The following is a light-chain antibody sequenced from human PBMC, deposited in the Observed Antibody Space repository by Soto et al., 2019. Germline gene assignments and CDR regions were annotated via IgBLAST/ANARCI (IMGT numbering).Light chain of an antibody. J-gene: IGLJ3*02. Sequence: QSVLTQPPSASGTPGPRVTISCSGSSSNIGSNYVYWYQQLPGTAPKLLIYRNNQRPSGGPDRFSGSKSSTSASLAISGLRSEDEANYYCAALDDSLSGVVFGGGTKLTVL. CDR2: RNN. V-gene: IGLV1-47*01. CDR1: SSNIGSNY. CDR3: AALDDSLSGVV.